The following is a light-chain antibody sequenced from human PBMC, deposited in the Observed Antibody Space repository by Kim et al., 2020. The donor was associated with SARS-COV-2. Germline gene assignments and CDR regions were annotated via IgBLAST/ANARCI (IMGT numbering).Light chain of an antibody. CDR1: QGIANN. V-gene: IGKV1-16*01. J-gene: IGKJ1*01. CDR2: AAS. CDR3: QQYDGYPRT. Sequence: ASVGDRVILTCRASQGIANNVAWFQQKPGKAPKALIYAASSLESGVPSRFSGSGSGTDFILTISSLQPEDYATYYCQQYDGYPRTFGQGTKVDIK.